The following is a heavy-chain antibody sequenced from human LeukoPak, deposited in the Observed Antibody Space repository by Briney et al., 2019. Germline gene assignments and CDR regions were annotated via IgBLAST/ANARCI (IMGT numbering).Heavy chain of an antibody. D-gene: IGHD3-9*01. CDR1: GVSISSNNYY. Sequence: SETLSLTCTVSGVSISSNNYYWGWIRQPPGKGLEWIGSFYYSGTAYDNPSLKSRLTISVDTSKNQFSLKVSSVTGADTAVYYCARGIYDILAGYYPGAFDYWGQGTLVTVSS. CDR2: FYYSGTA. V-gene: IGHV4-39*07. J-gene: IGHJ4*02. CDR3: ARGIYDILAGYYPGAFDY.